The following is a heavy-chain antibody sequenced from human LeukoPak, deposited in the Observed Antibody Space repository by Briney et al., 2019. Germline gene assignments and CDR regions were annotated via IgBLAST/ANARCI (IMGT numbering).Heavy chain of an antibody. CDR1: GFTFSSYE. V-gene: IGHV3-48*03. J-gene: IGHJ4*02. CDR3: AKAPVTSCRGAFCYPFDY. D-gene: IGHD2-15*01. Sequence: PGGSLRLSCAASGFTFSSYEMNWVRQAPGKGLEWVSYISSSTSTIYYAASVRGRFTISRDTSRSTLYLQMNSLRAEDAAVYYCAKAPVTSCRGAFCYPFDYWGQGTLVTVSS. CDR2: ISSSTSTI.